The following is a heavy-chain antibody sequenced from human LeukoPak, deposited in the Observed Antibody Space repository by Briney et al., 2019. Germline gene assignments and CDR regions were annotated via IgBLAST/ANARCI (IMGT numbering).Heavy chain of an antibody. J-gene: IGHJ4*02. Sequence: SVKVSCKTSGGTFNNSAISWVPQAPGQGLEWLGGIMPLFGTAGYAQKFQGRVTITKDESTRTVYLELTSLTSDDTAVYYCARASSSSSWYGPFDYWGQGTLVTVSS. D-gene: IGHD6-13*01. CDR1: GGTFNNSA. CDR2: IMPLFGTA. CDR3: ARASSSSSWYGPFDY. V-gene: IGHV1-69*05.